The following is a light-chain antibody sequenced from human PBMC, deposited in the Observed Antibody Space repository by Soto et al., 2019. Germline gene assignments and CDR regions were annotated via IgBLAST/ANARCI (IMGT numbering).Light chain of an antibody. CDR3: QQGAKYPYT. V-gene: IGKV1-5*03. CDR1: QSISSS. CDR2: RAS. J-gene: IGKJ2*01. Sequence: DIQMTQSPSTLSASVGERVTITCRASQSISSSLAWYQQKPGKAPNLLIFRASSFQSGVPSRFSGSGSGTEFTLTISSLQPDDFATYYCQQGAKYPYTFGQGTKLEMK.